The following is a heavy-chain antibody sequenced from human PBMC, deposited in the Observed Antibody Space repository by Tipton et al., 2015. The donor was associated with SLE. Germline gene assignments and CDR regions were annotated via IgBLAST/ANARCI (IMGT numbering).Heavy chain of an antibody. Sequence: TLSLTCTVSGDSISNYYWSWIRQAPGKGLEWIGYVYYKRSTHSNPSLKSRVIISVDTSQNQFSLNLTSVTAADTAVYYCARASWQLVLSYYYYSMDVWGKAIRASV. V-gene: IGHV4-59*01. CDR1: GDSISNYY. D-gene: IGHD6-13*01. J-gene: IGHJ6*03. CDR3: ARASWQLVLSYYYYSMDV. CDR2: VYYKRST.